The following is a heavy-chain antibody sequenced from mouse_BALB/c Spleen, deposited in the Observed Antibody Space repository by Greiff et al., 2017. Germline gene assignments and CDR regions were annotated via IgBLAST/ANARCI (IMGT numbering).Heavy chain of an antibody. J-gene: IGHJ3*01. V-gene: IGHV2-2*02. CDR2: IWSGGST. D-gene: IGHD2-1*01. Sequence: QVQLQQSGPGLVQPSQSLSITCTVSGFSLTSYGVHWVRQSPGKGLEWLGVIWSGGSTDYNAAFISRLSISKDNSKSQVFFKMNSLQANDTAIYYCARSGNYAAWFAYWGQGTLVTVSA. CDR1: GFSLTSYG. CDR3: ARSGNYAAWFAY.